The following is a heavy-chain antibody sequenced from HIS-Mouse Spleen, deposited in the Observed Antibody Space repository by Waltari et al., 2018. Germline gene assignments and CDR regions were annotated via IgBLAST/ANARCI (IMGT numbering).Heavy chain of an antibody. CDR3: ARDRTGDYKAHFFDY. J-gene: IGHJ4*02. CDR2: IKQDGSEK. D-gene: IGHD7-27*01. CDR1: GFTFSSYW. Sequence: EVQLVESGGGLVQPGGSLRLSCAASGFTFSSYWMSWVRQAPGKGLEGVANIKQDGSEKYYVVSVKGRFTISRDNAKNSLYLQMNSLRAEDTAVYYCARDRTGDYKAHFFDYWGQGTLVTVSS. V-gene: IGHV3-7*01.